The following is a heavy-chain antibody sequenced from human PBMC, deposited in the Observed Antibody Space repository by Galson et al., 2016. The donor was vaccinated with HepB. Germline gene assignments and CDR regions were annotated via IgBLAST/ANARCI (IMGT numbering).Heavy chain of an antibody. D-gene: IGHD5-12*01. Sequence: ETLSLTCTVSGDSISSYSNYWAWIRQPPGKGLEWIGSIYYTGSTYYNPSLKSRLTMSVDTSRNQFSLKLTSVTAADAAVYYCARHITSGYYVYYFDYWGQGALVTVSS. CDR1: GDSISSYSNY. CDR2: IYYTGST. CDR3: ARHITSGYYVYYFDY. J-gene: IGHJ4*02. V-gene: IGHV4-39*01.